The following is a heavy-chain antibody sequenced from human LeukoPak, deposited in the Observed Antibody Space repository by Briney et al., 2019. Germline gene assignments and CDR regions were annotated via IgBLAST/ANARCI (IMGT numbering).Heavy chain of an antibody. CDR3: AREVELERRGGFDY. Sequence: EASVKVSCKASGYTFTSYGISWVRQAPGQGLEWMGWISAYNGNTNYAQKLQGRVTMTTDTSTSTAYMELRSLRSDDTAVYYCAREVELERRGGFDYWGQGTLVTVSS. CDR2: ISAYNGNT. V-gene: IGHV1-18*01. D-gene: IGHD1-1*01. CDR1: GYTFTSYG. J-gene: IGHJ4*02.